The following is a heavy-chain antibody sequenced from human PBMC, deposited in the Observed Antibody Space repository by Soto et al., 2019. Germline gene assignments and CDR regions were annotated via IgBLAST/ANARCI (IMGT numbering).Heavy chain of an antibody. CDR3: AREAQTSAWYGWR. D-gene: IGHD6-19*01. J-gene: IGHJ4*02. CDR2: ISGSGGST. CDR1: GFTFSSYA. Sequence: GGSLRLSCAASGFTFSSYAMSWVRQAPGKGLEWVSAISGSGGSTYYADSVKGRFAISRDNTENTLFLQMYSLRDEDTAVYFCAREAQTSAWYGWRWGQGTPVTVSS. V-gene: IGHV3-23*01.